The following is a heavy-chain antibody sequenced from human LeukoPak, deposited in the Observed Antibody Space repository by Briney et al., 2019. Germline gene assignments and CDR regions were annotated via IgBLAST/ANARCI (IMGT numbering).Heavy chain of an antibody. CDR1: GGSISSYY. D-gene: IGHD3-16*01. V-gene: IGHV4-59*04. CDR3: ATFRGGDNYYFDY. CDR2: LFHGGRT. Sequence: SETLSLTCTVSGGSISSYYWSWIRQPPGKGREWIGSLFHGGRTFYNPSLKSGVSISMDTSKNQFSLELNSVTAADTAVYYCATFRGGDNYYFDYWGQGTLVTVSS. J-gene: IGHJ4*02.